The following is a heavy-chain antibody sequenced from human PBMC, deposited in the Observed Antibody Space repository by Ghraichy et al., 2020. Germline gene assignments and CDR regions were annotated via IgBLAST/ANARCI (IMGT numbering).Heavy chain of an antibody. CDR1: GFTFSDYA. Sequence: GGSLRLSCAASGFTFSDYAMTWVRQAPGKGLEWVSGISGSGSNTYHVDSVKGRFTISRDNSKNTVYLEMNSLRADDTAVYYCACKAGYTTGWYEIPLDYWGQGTAVTVSS. CDR3: ACKAGYTTGWYEIPLDY. V-gene: IGHV3-23*01. CDR2: ISGSGSNT. J-gene: IGHJ4*02. D-gene: IGHD6-19*01.